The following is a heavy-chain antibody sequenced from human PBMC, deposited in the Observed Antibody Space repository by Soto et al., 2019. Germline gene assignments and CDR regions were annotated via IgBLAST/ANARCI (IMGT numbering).Heavy chain of an antibody. CDR1: GYTFTGFY. D-gene: IGHD4-17*01. V-gene: IGHV1-2*04. J-gene: IGHJ4*02. CDR2: INPKSGDT. Sequence: ASVKVLCKASGYTFTGFYMHWVRQAPGQGLEWMGWINPKSGDTEYAQNFQGWVTMTRDTSISTAYMELSRLKSDDTAVYYCASGGSTVTREFDYWGQGTLVTVS. CDR3: ASGGSTVTREFDY.